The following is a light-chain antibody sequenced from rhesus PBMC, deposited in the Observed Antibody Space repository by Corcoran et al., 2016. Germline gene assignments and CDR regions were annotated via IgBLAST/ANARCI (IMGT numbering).Light chain of an antibody. J-gene: IGKJ2*01. CDR1: QDISSY. CDR2: AAS. CDR3: QQHNSHPYS. V-gene: IGKV1-28*03. Sequence: DIQMTQSPSSLSASVGDTVTITCRASQDISSYLNWFQQKPGKAPKLLIYAASNLQRGVPSRVSGSGSGTDFTLTSSSLQPEDVATYYGQQHNSHPYSFGQGTKVEIK.